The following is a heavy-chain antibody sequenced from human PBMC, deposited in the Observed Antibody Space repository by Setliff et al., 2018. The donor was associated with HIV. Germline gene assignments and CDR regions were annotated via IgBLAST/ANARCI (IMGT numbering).Heavy chain of an antibody. CDR1: GGSISSGIQY. CDR2: ISYSGNA. Sequence: SETLSLTCNVSGGSISSGIQYWGWVRQSPGKGLEWIGTISYSGNAHYNPSLKSRVTISVDTSKSQFSLNVKSMTAADTAIYYCARHRASSSGFPLDFWGQGILVTVSS. D-gene: IGHD6-6*01. CDR3: ARHRASSSGFPLDF. J-gene: IGHJ4*02. V-gene: IGHV4-39*01.